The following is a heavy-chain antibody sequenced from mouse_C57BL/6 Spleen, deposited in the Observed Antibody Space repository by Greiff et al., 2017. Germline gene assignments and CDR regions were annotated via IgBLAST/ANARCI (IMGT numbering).Heavy chain of an antibody. Sequence: QVQLQQSGAELVRPGTSVKVSCKASGYAFTNYLIEWVKQRPGRGLEWIGVINPGSGGTNYNEKFKGKAILTADKSSSTAYMELRSLTSEDSAVYYCLMEGVVAPDYWGQGTTLTVSS. V-gene: IGHV1-54*01. CDR3: LMEGVVAPDY. CDR2: INPGSGGT. J-gene: IGHJ2*01. D-gene: IGHD1-1*01. CDR1: GYAFTNYL.